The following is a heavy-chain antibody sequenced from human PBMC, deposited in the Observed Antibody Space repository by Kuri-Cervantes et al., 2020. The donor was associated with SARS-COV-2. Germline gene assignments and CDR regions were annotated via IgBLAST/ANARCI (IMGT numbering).Heavy chain of an antibody. V-gene: IGHV3-7*04. J-gene: IGHJ4*02. CDR2: IKQDGSGQ. CDR3: ARDNPLYY. CDR1: GLTFSSYW. Sequence: GESLKISCAASGLTFSSYWMNWVRQAPGKGLKWVASIKQDGSGQYYVDSVKGRFTISRDNAKNSLFLQMNSLRAEDTAVYYCARDNPLYYWGQGTLVTVSS. D-gene: IGHD3-16*01.